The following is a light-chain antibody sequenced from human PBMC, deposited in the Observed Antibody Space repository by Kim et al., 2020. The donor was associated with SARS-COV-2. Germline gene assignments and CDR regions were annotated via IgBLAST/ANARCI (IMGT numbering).Light chain of an antibody. Sequence: TPGERVTLSCRASQNIDTKLAWYQQKPGQAPRLLIYDTCIRATGIPARFSGSGSGTEFTLTISSLQSEDFAVYHCQQYNHWSAVSFGGGTKVDIK. CDR2: DTC. CDR3: QQYNHWSAVS. V-gene: IGKV3-15*01. CDR1: QNIDTK. J-gene: IGKJ4*01.